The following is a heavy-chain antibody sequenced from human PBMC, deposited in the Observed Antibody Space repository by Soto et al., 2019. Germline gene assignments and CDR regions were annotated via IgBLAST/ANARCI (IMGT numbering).Heavy chain of an antibody. CDR2: INSDGITT. CDR3: ASGAAF. V-gene: IGHV3-74*01. J-gene: IGHJ4*02. D-gene: IGHD3-16*01. Sequence: GGSLRLSCAASGCSLSSVGMHWVRQSPGEGLQWVSRINSDGITTHYADSVEGRFTVSRDNAGNTLYLQMTSLRVEDTAVYYCASGAAFRGQGILVTVSS. CDR1: GCSLSSVG.